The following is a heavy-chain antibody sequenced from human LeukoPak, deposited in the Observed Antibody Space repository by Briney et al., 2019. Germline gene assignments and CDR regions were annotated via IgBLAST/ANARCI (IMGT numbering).Heavy chain of an antibody. D-gene: IGHD6-6*01. CDR2: ISYDGSNK. J-gene: IGHJ4*02. Sequence: GRSLRLSCAASGFTFSSYGMHWVRQAPGKGLEWVAVISYDGSNKYYADSVKGRFTISRDNSKNTLYLQMNSPRAEDTAVYYCAKDPEYSSSTPGGYFDYWGQGTLVTVSS. CDR1: GFTFSSYG. CDR3: AKDPEYSSSTPGGYFDY. V-gene: IGHV3-30*18.